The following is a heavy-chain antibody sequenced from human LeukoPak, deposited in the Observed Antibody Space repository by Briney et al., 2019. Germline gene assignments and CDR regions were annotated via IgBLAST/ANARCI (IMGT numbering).Heavy chain of an antibody. CDR1: GGTFSSYA. Sequence: SVKVSCKASGGTFSSYAISWVRQAPGQGLEWMGGIIPIFGTANYAQKFQGRVTITADESTSTAYMELSSLRSEDTAVYYCASVGTRGYSGYADYWGQGTLVTVSS. V-gene: IGHV1-69*01. D-gene: IGHD5-12*01. J-gene: IGHJ4*02. CDR2: IIPIFGTA. CDR3: ASVGTRGYSGYADY.